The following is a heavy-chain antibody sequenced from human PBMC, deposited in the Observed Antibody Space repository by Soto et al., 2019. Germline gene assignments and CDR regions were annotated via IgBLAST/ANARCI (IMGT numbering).Heavy chain of an antibody. D-gene: IGHD3-16*01. V-gene: IGHV4-59*01. CDR2: ISVSGSP. CDR1: GGTFTAYS. CDR3: VRGLWGLFDF. Sequence: SETLSLTCTVSGGTFTAYSWTWIRQPPGKGLEWLASISVSGSPNYNPSLKSRLTISLDTSKNQFSLTVTSATGADTAVYYCVRGLWGLFDFWGQGIRFTVSS. J-gene: IGHJ4*02.